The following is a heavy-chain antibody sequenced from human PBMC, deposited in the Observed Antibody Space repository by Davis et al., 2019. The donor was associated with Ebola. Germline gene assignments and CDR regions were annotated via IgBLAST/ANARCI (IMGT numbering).Heavy chain of an antibody. CDR3: ARVGDLFDY. CDR1: GGSFSGYY. V-gene: IGHV4-34*01. Sequence: MPSETLSLTCAVYGGSFSGYYWSWIRQPPGKGLEWIGEINHSGSTNYNPSLKSRVTISVDTSENQFSLKLSSVTAADTAVYYCARVGDLFDYWGQGTLVTVSS. D-gene: IGHD4-17*01. J-gene: IGHJ4*02. CDR2: INHSGST.